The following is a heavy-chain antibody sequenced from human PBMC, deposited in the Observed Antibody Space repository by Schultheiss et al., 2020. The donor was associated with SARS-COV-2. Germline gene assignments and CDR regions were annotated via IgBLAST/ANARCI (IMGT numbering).Heavy chain of an antibody. D-gene: IGHD2-15*01. CDR2: INPSGGST. V-gene: IGHV1-46*01. CDR1: GYTFTSYY. J-gene: IGHJ4*02. Sequence: GESLKISCKASGYTFTSYYMHWVRQAPGQGLEWMGIINPSGGSTSYAQKFQGRVTMTRDTSTSTVYMELSSLRSEDTAVYYCARTNCSGGSCYSGYFDYWGQGTLVTVSS. CDR3: ARTNCSGGSCYSGYFDY.